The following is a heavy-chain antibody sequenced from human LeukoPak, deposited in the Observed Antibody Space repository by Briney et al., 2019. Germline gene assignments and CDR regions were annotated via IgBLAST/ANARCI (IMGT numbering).Heavy chain of an antibody. J-gene: IGHJ5*02. V-gene: IGHV3-15*01. CDR3: TTDRGSSWFRSLNWFDP. D-gene: IGHD6-13*01. CDR1: GYSISSGYY. CDR2: IKSKTDGGTT. Sequence: ETLSLTCTVSGYSISSGYYWGWVRQAPGKGLEWVGRIKSKTDGGTTDYAAPVKGRFTISRDDSKNTLYLQMNSLKTEDTAVYYCTTDRGSSWFRSLNWFDPWGQGTLVTVSS.